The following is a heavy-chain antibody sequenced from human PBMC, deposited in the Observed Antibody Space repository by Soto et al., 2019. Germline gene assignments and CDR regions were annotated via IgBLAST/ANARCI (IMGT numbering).Heavy chain of an antibody. CDR3: ARGPQSRGWRGKWFDP. CDR2: IVTYNGNT. Sequence: QVQLVQSGAEVKKPGASVKVSCKASGYTFTNFGISWVRQVPGQGLEWVGWIVTYNGNTNSAQKLQGRVTLTTDASTSPAYMELTSLRSDDTAVYYCARGPQSRGWRGKWFDPWGQGTLVTVSS. D-gene: IGHD6-19*01. J-gene: IGHJ5*02. V-gene: IGHV1-18*01. CDR1: GYTFTNFG.